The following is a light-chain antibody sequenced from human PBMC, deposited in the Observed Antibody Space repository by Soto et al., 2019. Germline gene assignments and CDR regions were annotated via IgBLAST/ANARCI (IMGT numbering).Light chain of an antibody. CDR1: QRVSSNY. J-gene: IGKJ2*01. Sequence: EIVLTQSPGTLSLSPGERATLSCRASQRVSSNYLAWYQQKPGQTPRLLIYGASRRATGIPDRFSGSGSGTDFTLTISRLEPEDFAVYYCQQYGSSLYTFGQGTKLEIK. V-gene: IGKV3-20*01. CDR3: QQYGSSLYT. CDR2: GAS.